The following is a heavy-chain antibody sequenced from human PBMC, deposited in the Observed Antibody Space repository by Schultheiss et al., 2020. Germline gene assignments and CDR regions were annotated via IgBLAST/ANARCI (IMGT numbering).Heavy chain of an antibody. D-gene: IGHD2-2*01. CDR2: IRSKTNSYAT. V-gene: IGHV3-73*01. CDR1: GFTFSDST. Sequence: GGSLRLSCAASGFTFSDSTIHWVRQASGKGLEWIGRIRSKTNSYATAYAASVKGSFTISRDNAKNSLYLQMISLRAEDTAVYYCARGDQLLSDYYYYYIDVWGKGTTVTVSS. J-gene: IGHJ6*03. CDR3: ARGDQLLSDYYYYYIDV.